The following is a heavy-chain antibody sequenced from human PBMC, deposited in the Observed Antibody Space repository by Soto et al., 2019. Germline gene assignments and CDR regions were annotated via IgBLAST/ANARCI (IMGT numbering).Heavy chain of an antibody. D-gene: IGHD4-17*01. J-gene: IGHJ2*01. CDR3: AIPDFGDSWYFDL. CDR2: IIPALGTA. V-gene: IGHV1-69*08. Sequence: QDQLVQSGAEVKKPVSSVKVSCKASGGTFSSHTFSWVRQAPGPGLEWMGRIIPALGTATYAQKFQGRVTMTVDESATTVYMSLNSSIYEDTAVYVCAIPDFGDSWYFDLWGRGTLVTVSS. CDR1: GGTFSSHT.